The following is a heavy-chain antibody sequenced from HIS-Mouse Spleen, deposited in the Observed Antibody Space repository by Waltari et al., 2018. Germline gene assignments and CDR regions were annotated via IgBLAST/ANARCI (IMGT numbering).Heavy chain of an antibody. CDR1: GYTFTSYD. Sequence: QVQLVQSGAEVKKPGASVKVSCKASGYTFTSYDINWVRQATGQGLEWMGWKNPDSGNTGYAQKFQGRVTMTRNTSISTAYMELSSLRSEDTAVYYCARGHDYSNYFDYWGQGTLVTVSS. CDR2: KNPDSGNT. CDR3: ARGHDYSNYFDY. D-gene: IGHD4-4*01. J-gene: IGHJ4*02. V-gene: IGHV1-8*01.